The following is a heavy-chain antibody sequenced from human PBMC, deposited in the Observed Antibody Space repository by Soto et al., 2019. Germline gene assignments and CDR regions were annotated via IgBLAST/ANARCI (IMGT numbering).Heavy chain of an antibody. Sequence: HPGGSLRLSCAASGFTFSSYGMHWVRQAPGKGLEWVAVISYDGSNKYYADSVKGRFTISRDNSKNTLYLQMNSLRAEDTAVYYCAKDWSYDFWSGYYPLYYYYGMDVWGQGTTVTVSS. CDR2: ISYDGSNK. CDR1: GFTFSSYG. J-gene: IGHJ6*02. V-gene: IGHV3-30*18. CDR3: AKDWSYDFWSGYYPLYYYYGMDV. D-gene: IGHD3-3*01.